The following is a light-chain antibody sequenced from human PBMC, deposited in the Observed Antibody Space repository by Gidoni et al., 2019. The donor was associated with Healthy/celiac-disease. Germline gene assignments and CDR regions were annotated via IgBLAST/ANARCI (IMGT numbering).Light chain of an antibody. CDR3: QQYYSTPYT. Sequence: DIVMTQYPDSLAVSLGERATIHCKSSKSVLYSSNNKNYLAGYQQKPGQPPKLLIYWASTREAGVPDRFSGSGSGKDFTLTISSLQAEDVEVYYCQQYYSTPYTFGQGTKLEIK. J-gene: IGKJ2*01. V-gene: IGKV4-1*01. CDR1: KSVLYSSNNKNY. CDR2: WAS.